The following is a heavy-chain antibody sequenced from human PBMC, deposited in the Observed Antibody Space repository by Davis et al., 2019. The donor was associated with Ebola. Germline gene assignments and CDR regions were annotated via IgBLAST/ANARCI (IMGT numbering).Heavy chain of an antibody. CDR3: TRLLYYYDSSGYYYDY. D-gene: IGHD3-22*01. J-gene: IGHJ4*02. V-gene: IGHV5-51*01. CDR2: IYPGDSDT. Sequence: GESLKISCKGSGYSFTSYWIGWVRQMPGKGLEWMGIIYPGDSDTRYSPSFQGQVTISADKSSSTAYLQWSSLKASDTAMYYCTRLLYYYDSSGYYYDYWGQGTLVTVSS. CDR1: GYSFTSYW.